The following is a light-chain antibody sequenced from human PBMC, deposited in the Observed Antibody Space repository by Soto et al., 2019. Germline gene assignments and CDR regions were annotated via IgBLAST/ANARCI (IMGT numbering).Light chain of an antibody. CDR3: QQYYTFSRT. Sequence: DVVMTQSPDSLAVSLGERATINCKSSQSVLYSPNNKNYLAWFQQRPGQPPKLLVYWASARESGVPDRFSGSGSGTDFTLTISSLQAEDVAVYYCQQYYTFSRTFGQGTKVEIK. CDR1: QSVLYSPNNKNY. V-gene: IGKV4-1*01. CDR2: WAS. J-gene: IGKJ1*01.